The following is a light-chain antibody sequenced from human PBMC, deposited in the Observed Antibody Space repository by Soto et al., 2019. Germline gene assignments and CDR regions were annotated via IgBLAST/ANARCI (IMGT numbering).Light chain of an antibody. CDR2: EVS. J-gene: IGLJ1*01. V-gene: IGLV2-14*01. Sequence: QSVLTQPASVSGSPGQSITISCTGTSSDVGGYNYVSWYQQHPGKAPKLMIYEVSNRPSGVSNRFSGSKPGNTASLTISGLQAEDEADYYCSSYTSSSTLYGCGTGTKVTV. CDR1: SSDVGGYNY. CDR3: SSYTSSSTLYG.